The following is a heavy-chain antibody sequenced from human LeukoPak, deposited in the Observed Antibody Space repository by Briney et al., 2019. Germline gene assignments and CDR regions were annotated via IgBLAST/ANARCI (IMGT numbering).Heavy chain of an antibody. D-gene: IGHD5-12*01. V-gene: IGHV4-59*05. CDR2: IYYSGST. J-gene: IGHJ4*02. CDR3: ARHRGYSGYDYVDY. Sequence: SETLSLTCTVSGGSISSYYWSWIRQPPGKGLEWIGSIYYSGSTYYNPSLKSRVTISVDTSKNQFSLKLSSVTAADTAVYYCARHRGYSGYDYVDYWGQGTLVTVSS. CDR1: GGSISSYY.